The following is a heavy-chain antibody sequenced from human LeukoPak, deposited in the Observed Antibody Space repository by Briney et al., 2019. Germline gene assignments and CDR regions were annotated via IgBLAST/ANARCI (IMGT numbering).Heavy chain of an antibody. Sequence: SVKVSCKASGGTFSSYAVSWVRQAPGQGLEWMGRIIPILGIANYAQKFQGRVTITADKSTSTACMELSSLRSEDTAVYYCARELEVVTARNYYFDYWGQGTLVTVSS. CDR2: IIPILGIA. CDR1: GGTFSSYA. CDR3: ARELEVVTARNYYFDY. J-gene: IGHJ4*02. D-gene: IGHD2-21*02. V-gene: IGHV1-69*04.